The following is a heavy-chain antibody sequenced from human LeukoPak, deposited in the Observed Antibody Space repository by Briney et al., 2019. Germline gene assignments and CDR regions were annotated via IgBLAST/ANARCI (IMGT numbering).Heavy chain of an antibody. D-gene: IGHD2-21*02. J-gene: IGHJ6*02. Sequence: SETLSLTCTVSGGSISSYYWSWIRQPAGKGLEWIGRIYTSGSTNYNPSLKSRVTMSVDTSKNQFSLKLSSVTAADTAVYYCARERSDSPPGAYYYYYYGMDVWGQGTTVTVSS. CDR3: ARERSDSPPGAYYYYYYGMDV. CDR1: GGSISSYY. V-gene: IGHV4-4*07. CDR2: IYTSGST.